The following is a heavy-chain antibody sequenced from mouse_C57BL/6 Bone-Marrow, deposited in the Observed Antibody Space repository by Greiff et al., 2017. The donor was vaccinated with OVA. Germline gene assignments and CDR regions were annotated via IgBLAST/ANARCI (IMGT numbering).Heavy chain of an antibody. Sequence: EVKLMESGGGLVQPGESLKLSCESNEYEFPSHDMSWVRKTPEKRLELVAAINSDGGSTYYPDTMERRFIISRDNTKKTLYLQMSSLRSEDTALYDCARRGMVTRLFDYWGQGTTLTVSS. D-gene: IGHD2-3*01. CDR3: ARRGMVTRLFDY. CDR1: EYEFPSHD. CDR2: INSDGGST. J-gene: IGHJ2*01. V-gene: IGHV5-2*01.